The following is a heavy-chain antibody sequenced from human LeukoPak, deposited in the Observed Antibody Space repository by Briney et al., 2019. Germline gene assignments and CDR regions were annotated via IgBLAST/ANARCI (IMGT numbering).Heavy chain of an antibody. J-gene: IGHJ5*02. Sequence: ASVKVSCKASGYTFTGYYMHWVRQAPGQGLEWMGRINPNSGGTNYAQKFQGRVTMTRDTPISTAYMELSRLRSDDTAVYYCARGVRITMVRGGLTNWFDPWGQGTLVTVSS. CDR3: ARGVRITMVRGGLTNWFDP. CDR2: INPNSGGT. D-gene: IGHD3-10*01. CDR1: GYTFTGYY. V-gene: IGHV1-2*06.